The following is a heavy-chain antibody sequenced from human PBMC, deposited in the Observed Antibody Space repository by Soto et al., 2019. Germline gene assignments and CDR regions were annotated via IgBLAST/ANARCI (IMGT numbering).Heavy chain of an antibody. CDR3: ARVGMIWNRLGTVDY. Sequence: ASVKVSCKASGYTFTSYGISWVRQAPGQGLEWMGWISAYNGNTNYAQKLQGRVTMTTDTSTSTAYMELRSLRSDDTAVYYCARVGMIWNRLGTVDYWGQGTLVTVSS. CDR1: GYTFTSYG. D-gene: IGHD1-1*01. J-gene: IGHJ4*02. CDR2: ISAYNGNT. V-gene: IGHV1-18*01.